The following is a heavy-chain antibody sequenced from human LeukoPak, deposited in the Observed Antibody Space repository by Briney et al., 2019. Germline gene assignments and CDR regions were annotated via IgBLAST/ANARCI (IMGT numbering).Heavy chain of an antibody. CDR3: ARGAGSHLLGAFDI. J-gene: IGHJ3*02. CDR1: GYTFTDYY. D-gene: IGHD3-10*01. V-gene: IGHV1-2*02. CDR2: INPKNGDT. Sequence: ASVKVSCKASGYTFTDYYIHWMRQAPGQGPEWMGWINPKNGDTKYTQKFQGRVTITRDTSISTAYMEVSRLTYEDTAVYYCARGAGSHLLGAFDIWGQGTMVTVSS.